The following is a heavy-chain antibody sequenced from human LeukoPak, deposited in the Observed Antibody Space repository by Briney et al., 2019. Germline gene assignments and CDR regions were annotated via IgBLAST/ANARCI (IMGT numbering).Heavy chain of an antibody. CDR1: GYTLTELS. D-gene: IGHD7-27*01. J-gene: IGHJ4*02. Sequence: GASVKVSCKVSGYTLTELSIHWVRQAPGQGLEWMGWINPKSGGTVYAQKFQGRVTMTRDTSSSTAYMELSGLRSDDTAVYYCARGPHWDPHFDYWGQGTLVTVSS. CDR2: INPKSGGT. V-gene: IGHV1-2*02. CDR3: ARGPHWDPHFDY.